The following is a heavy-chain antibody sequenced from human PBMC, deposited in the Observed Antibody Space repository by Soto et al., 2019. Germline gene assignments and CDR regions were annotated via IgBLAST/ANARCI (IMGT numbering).Heavy chain of an antibody. V-gene: IGHV6-1*01. Sequence: LRLSCAASGFTFSNSAAWNWIRQSPSRGLEWLGRTYYRTRWYYDYAVSVRSRITVNPDTSKNQFSLQLTSVTPEDTAVYYCAGTTSHYWYYMDVWGKGTTVTVSS. CDR3: AGTTSHYWYYMDV. J-gene: IGHJ6*03. CDR1: GFTFSNSAA. D-gene: IGHD1-7*01. CDR2: TYYRTRWYY.